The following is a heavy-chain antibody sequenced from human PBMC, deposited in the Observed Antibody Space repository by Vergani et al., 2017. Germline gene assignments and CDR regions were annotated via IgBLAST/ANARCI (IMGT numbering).Heavy chain of an antibody. V-gene: IGHV3-30*18. CDR1: GLTFSSYG. CDR3: AKLCCTLTGYYPTDY. J-gene: IGHJ4*02. D-gene: IGHD3-9*01. Sequence: QVQLVESGGGVVQPGRSLRLSCAASGLTFSSYGMHWVRQAPGKGLEWVAVISYDGSNKYYADSVKGRFTISRDNSKNTLYLQMNSLRAEDTAVYYCAKLCCTLTGYYPTDYWGQGTLVTVSS. CDR2: ISYDGSNK.